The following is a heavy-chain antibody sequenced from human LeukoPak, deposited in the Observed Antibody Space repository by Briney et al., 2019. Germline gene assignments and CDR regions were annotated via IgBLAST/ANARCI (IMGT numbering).Heavy chain of an antibody. J-gene: IGHJ4*02. CDR3: ARDGGQYYYDSSGYYYPGY. D-gene: IGHD3-22*01. Sequence: ASVKVSCKASGYTFTSYYMHWVRQAPGQGLEWMGIINPSGGSTSYAQKFQGRVTMTRDTSTSTAYMELRSLRSDDTAVYYCARDGGQYYYDSSGYYYPGYWGQGTLVTVSS. CDR1: GYTFTSYY. CDR2: INPSGGST. V-gene: IGHV1-46*01.